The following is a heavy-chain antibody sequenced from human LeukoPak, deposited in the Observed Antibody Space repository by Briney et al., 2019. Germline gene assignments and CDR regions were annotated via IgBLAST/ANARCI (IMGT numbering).Heavy chain of an antibody. D-gene: IGHD3-22*01. Sequence: PGGSLRLSCAASGFTFSSYWTHWVRQAPGKGLVWVSRINSDGSSTSYADSVKGRFTISRDNAKNTLYLQMNSLRAEDTAVYYCARAIRGYYYDSSGSYGAYNWFDPWGQGTLVTVSS. CDR2: INSDGSST. J-gene: IGHJ5*02. CDR3: ARAIRGYYYDSSGSYGAYNWFDP. CDR1: GFTFSSYW. V-gene: IGHV3-74*01.